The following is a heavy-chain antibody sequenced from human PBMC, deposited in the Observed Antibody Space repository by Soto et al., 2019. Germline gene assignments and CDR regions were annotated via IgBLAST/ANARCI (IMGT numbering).Heavy chain of an antibody. CDR1: GGTFSNYA. CDR2: IVPIFGTT. Sequence: QVQLVQSGAEVKKPGSSVKVSCKVSGGTFSNYAIDWVRLAPGHGLEWMGGIVPIFGTTYYTQKFQGRATIIADDSTTTAYLEMSDLRSEDTAIYYCARVEAVAGLYNYHGLDVWGQGTAFTVSS. CDR3: ARVEAVAGLYNYHGLDV. V-gene: IGHV1-69*12. D-gene: IGHD6-19*01. J-gene: IGHJ6*02.